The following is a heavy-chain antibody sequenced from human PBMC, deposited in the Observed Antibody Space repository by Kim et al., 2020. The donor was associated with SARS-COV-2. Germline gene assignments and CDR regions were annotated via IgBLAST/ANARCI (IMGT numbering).Heavy chain of an antibody. CDR2: IHHVGTT. CDR3: ARQAVGRGWPPQFDP. D-gene: IGHD2-15*01. Sequence: SETLSLSCTVSGDPINSGSHYWGWIRQSPGKGLEWIGSIHHVGTTYSNPSLKRRVTVSVDTSKNQFSLRLGSVTASDTALYYCARQAVGRGWPPQFDPWGPGTLVTVSS. CDR1: GDPINSGSHY. V-gene: IGHV4-39*01. J-gene: IGHJ5*02.